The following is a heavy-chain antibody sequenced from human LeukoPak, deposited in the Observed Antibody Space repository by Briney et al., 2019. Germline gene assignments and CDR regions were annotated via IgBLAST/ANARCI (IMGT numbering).Heavy chain of an antibody. V-gene: IGHV1-46*01. J-gene: IGHJ6*02. CDR1: GGTFSSYA. Sequence: ASVKVSCKASGGTFSSYAISWVRQAPGQGLEWMGIINPSGGSTSYAQKFQGRVTMTRDTSTSTVYMELSSLRSVDTAVYYCAREFGYCSGGSCYSDYYYYYGMDVWGQGTTVTVSS. CDR3: AREFGYCSGGSCYSDYYYYYGMDV. CDR2: INPSGGST. D-gene: IGHD2-15*01.